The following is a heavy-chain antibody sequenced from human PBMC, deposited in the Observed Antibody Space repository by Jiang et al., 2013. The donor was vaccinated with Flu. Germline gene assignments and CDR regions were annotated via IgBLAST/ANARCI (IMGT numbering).Heavy chain of an antibody. CDR2: INTNTGNP. D-gene: IGHD6-19*01. J-gene: IGHJ4*02. V-gene: IGHV7-4-1*02. Sequence: GLEWMGWINTNTGNPTYAQGFTGRFVFSLDTSVSTAYLQISSLKAEDTAVYYCARAESSSGWYGHFDYWGQGTLVTVSS. CDR3: ARAESSSGWYGHFDY.